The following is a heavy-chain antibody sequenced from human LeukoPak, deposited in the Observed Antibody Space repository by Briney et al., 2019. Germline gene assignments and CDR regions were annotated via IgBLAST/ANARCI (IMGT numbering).Heavy chain of an antibody. J-gene: IGHJ4*02. CDR2: IGGSSGST. CDR1: GFTFSSYA. D-gene: IGHD1-26*01. Sequence: PGGSLRLSCAASGFTFSSYAMSWVRQAPGKGLEWVSTIGGSSGSTHYADSVKGRFTISRDNSKNTLYLQMNSLRAEDTAVYYCAKLVGAIPTDYWGQGTLVTVSP. CDR3: AKLVGAIPTDY. V-gene: IGHV3-23*01.